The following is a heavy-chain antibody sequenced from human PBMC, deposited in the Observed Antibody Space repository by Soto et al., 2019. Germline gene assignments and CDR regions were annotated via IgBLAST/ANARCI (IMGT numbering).Heavy chain of an antibody. CDR2: ISGSSGII. J-gene: IGHJ1*01. CDR1: GFTFSSYS. CDR3: TRDPTGYNSNWHQFRY. V-gene: IGHV3-48*01. D-gene: IGHD6-13*01. Sequence: GGSLRLSCAASGFTFSSYSMNWLRLVPGKGLEWLSYISGSSGIIHYADSVKGRFTISRDNARNSLYLQMNNLRAEDSAVYYCTRDPTGYNSNWHQFRYWGQGTLVTVSS.